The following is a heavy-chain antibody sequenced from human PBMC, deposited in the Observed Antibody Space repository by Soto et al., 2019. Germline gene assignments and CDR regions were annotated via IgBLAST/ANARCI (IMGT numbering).Heavy chain of an antibody. J-gene: IGHJ3*02. V-gene: IGHV1-18*01. CDR2: ISAYNGNT. CDR1: GYTFTSYG. D-gene: IGHD2-2*01. Sequence: ASVKVSCKASGYTFTSYGISWVRQAPGQGLEWMGWISAYNGNTNYAQKLQGRVTMTTDTSTSTAYMELRSLRSDDTAVYYCARDLGYCSSTSCYGGAFDIWGQGTMVTVS. CDR3: ARDLGYCSSTSCYGGAFDI.